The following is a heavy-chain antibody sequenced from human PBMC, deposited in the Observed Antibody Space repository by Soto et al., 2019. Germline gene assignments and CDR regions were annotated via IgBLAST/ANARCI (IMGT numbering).Heavy chain of an antibody. D-gene: IGHD2-2*01. CDR1: GGSISTYY. Sequence: PSETLSLTCNVSGGSISTYYWNWIRQSPGKGLEWIGYISDVGSTNYNPSLESRVTISVDTSKKQFSLKLSSVSAADTARYFWAECCSSSIYPEDYYFALDVWGQGTTVTVSS. CDR3: AECCSSSIYPEDYYFALDV. J-gene: IGHJ6*02. CDR2: ISDVGST. V-gene: IGHV4-59*01.